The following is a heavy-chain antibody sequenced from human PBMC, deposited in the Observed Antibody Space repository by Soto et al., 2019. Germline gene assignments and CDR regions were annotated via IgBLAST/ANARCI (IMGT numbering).Heavy chain of an antibody. J-gene: IGHJ3*02. CDR2: MQPNRGNT. CDR3: TRGYDAVGAVDI. CDR1: GYTFTSYD. V-gene: IGHV1-8*01. D-gene: IGHD1-1*01. Sequence: ASVKVSCKASGYTFTSYDIYWVRQAAGQGLQSMGWMQPNRGNTGYAQGFQGRVTMTRDTSISTAYMELSSLRSDDTALYYCTRGYDAVGAVDIWGQGTMGTVS.